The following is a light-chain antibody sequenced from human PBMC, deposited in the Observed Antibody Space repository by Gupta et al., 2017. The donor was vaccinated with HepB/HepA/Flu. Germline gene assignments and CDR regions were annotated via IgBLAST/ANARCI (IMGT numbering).Light chain of an antibody. CDR1: SSNVGSHN. Sequence: QSVSTQPPSTSGTPGQRVTITCSGSSSNVGSHNINWYQQLPGTAPKLLIYSTNQRPSGVPDRFAASKSGTPASLAISGLQAEEEADYFCGTWDKSLNAFVFGTGTEVTVL. CDR3: GTWDKSLNAFV. J-gene: IGLJ1*01. CDR2: STN. V-gene: IGLV1-44*01.